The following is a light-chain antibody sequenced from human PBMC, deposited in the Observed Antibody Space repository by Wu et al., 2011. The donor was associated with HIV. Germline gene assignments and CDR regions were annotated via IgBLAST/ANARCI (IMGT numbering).Light chain of an antibody. J-gene: IGKJ1*01. CDR2: GAS. CDR3: HQYSSLPST. Sequence: EIVLTQSPATLPLSPGETVTLSCRASQSVTSHLAWYQQKSGQAPRLLIYGASSRATGIPDRFTGSGSGTDFTLTIARLEPEDFAVYYCHQYSSLPSTFGKGPRWNSN. V-gene: IGKV3-20*01. CDR1: QSVTSH.